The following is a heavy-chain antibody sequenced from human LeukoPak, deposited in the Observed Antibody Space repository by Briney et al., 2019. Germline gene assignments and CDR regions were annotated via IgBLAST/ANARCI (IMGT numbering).Heavy chain of an antibody. J-gene: IGHJ4*02. V-gene: IGHV4-38-2*02. CDR3: ARRPAPWAYYFDY. D-gene: IGHD6-25*01. CDR2: IYHSGNT. CDR1: GYSISSGYY. Sequence: PSETLSLTCTVSGYSISSGYYWGWIRQPPGKGLEWIANIYHSGNTYYNPSLKSRVTISVDTSRNQFSLKLSSVTAADTAVYYCARRPAPWAYYFDYWGQGTLVTVSS.